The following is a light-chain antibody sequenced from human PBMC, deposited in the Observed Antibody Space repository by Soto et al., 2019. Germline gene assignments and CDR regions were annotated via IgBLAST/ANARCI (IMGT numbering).Light chain of an antibody. CDR3: QQYNNRHALT. V-gene: IGKV3-15*01. Sequence: EIVMTQSPATLSVSPGERATLSCRASQSVSSNLAWYQQKPXKAPRVLIYGASTRATGIPARFSGSGSGTXXXXXXXXXXSEDFAVYYCQQYNNRHALTSRRGTEVDIK. CDR1: QSVSSN. J-gene: IGKJ4*01. CDR2: GAS.